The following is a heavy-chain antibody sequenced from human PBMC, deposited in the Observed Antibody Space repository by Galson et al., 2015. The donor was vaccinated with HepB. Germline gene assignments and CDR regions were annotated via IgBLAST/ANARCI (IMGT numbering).Heavy chain of an antibody. D-gene: IGHD3-9*01. J-gene: IGHJ4*02. V-gene: IGHV1-2*02. CDR3: ARLRYSGSGPDQRPVAFDY. CDR1: GYTFTGYY. Sequence: SVKVSCKASGYTFTGYYMHWVRQAPGQGLEWMGWINPNSGGTNYAQKFQGRVTMTRDTSISTAYMELSRLRSDDTAVYYCARLRYSGSGPDQRPVAFDYWGQGTLVTVSS. CDR2: INPNSGGT.